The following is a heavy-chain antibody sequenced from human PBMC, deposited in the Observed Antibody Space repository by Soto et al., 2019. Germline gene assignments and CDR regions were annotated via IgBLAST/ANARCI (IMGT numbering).Heavy chain of an antibody. CDR1: GGTFSSYA. J-gene: IGHJ4*02. CDR3: ARDLYSSCWYGIMGY. CDR2: IIPIFGTA. D-gene: IGHD6-19*01. Sequence: QVQLVQSGAEVKKPGSSVKVSCKASGGTFSSYAISWVRQAPGQGLEWMGGIIPIFGTANYAQKFQGRVTITADESTITAYMALSSLRSEDTAVYYCARDLYSSCWYGIMGYWGQGTLVTVSS. V-gene: IGHV1-69*01.